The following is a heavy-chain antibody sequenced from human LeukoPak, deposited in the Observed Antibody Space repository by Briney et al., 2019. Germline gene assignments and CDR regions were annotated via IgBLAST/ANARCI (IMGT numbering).Heavy chain of an antibody. J-gene: IGHJ4*02. CDR1: GFTFNRFY. D-gene: IGHD6-6*01. V-gene: IGHV3-64D*06. Sequence: GGSLRLSCSASGFTFNRFYLHWVRQAPGQGLEFVSHISSNGATTYYADSVKGRFTISRVNSKNKLYLQMSSLRADDTTVYYCVKDRSIAAPNNDFFDSWGQGALVTVSS. CDR3: VKDRSIAAPNNDFFDS. CDR2: ISSNGATT.